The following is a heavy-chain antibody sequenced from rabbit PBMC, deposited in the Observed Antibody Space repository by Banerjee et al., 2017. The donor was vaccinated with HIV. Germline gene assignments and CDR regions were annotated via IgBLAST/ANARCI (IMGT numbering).Heavy chain of an antibody. Sequence: QSLEESGGDLVKPGASLTLTCTASGFSFSSNYWICWVRQAPGKGLEWIGGINSGSSGSTYYASWAKGRFTIARSTSLNTVTLQMTSLTAADTATYFCARDLAAVTGWNFGLWGQGTLVTVS. CDR2: INSGSSGST. CDR1: GFSFSSNYW. CDR3: ARDLAAVTGWNFGL. D-gene: IGHD7-1*01. J-gene: IGHJ3*01. V-gene: IGHV1S40*01.